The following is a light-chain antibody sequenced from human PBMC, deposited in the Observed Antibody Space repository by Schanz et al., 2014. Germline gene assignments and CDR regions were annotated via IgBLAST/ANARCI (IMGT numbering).Light chain of an antibody. J-gene: IGLJ3*02. V-gene: IGLV2-14*01. CDR3: NSYSNTNTRV. CDR2: DVS. Sequence: QSALTQPASVSGSPGQSITISCTGTSSDVGGYNYVSWYQQHPGKAPKLMIYDVSNRPSGVSNRFSASKSGNTASLTISRLQAEDEADYYCNSYSNTNTRVFGGGTKLTVL. CDR1: SSDVGGYNY.